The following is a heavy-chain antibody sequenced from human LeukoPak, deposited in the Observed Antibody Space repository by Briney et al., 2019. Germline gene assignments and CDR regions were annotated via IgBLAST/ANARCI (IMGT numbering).Heavy chain of an antibody. CDR2: ISGSGGST. CDR3: AKGRALVGGTTRSYDS. V-gene: IGHV3-23*01. CDR1: GFTFTSFG. D-gene: IGHD1-26*01. Sequence: GGSLRLSCAASGFTFTSFGMSWVRQAPGKGLGWVSTISGSGGSTYYADSVKGRFTISRDNSKNTLYLQMNSLRVEDTAVYYCAKGRALVGGTTRSYDSWGQGTLVTVSS. J-gene: IGHJ5*02.